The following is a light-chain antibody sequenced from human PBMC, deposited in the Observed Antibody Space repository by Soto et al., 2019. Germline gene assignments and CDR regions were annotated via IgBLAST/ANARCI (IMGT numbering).Light chain of an antibody. J-gene: IGKJ5*01. CDR3: QQHNQWPIT. CDR2: GAS. V-gene: IGKV3D-20*02. Sequence: EIVLTQSPPTLSLSPGERATLSCRASQSVGSIYLAWYQQKPGQAPRLLIHGASNRASGIPDRFSGSGSGTDFTLTINSLQSEDSAVYYCQQHNQWPITFGQGTRLE. CDR1: QSVGSIY.